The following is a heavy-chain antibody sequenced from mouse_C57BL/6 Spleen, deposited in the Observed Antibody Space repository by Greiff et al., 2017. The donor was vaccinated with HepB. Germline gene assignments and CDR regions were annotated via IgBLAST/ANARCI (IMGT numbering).Heavy chain of an antibody. J-gene: IGHJ4*01. V-gene: IGHV3-6*01. D-gene: IGHD2-4*01. CDR1: GYSITSGYY. CDR2: ISYDGSN. Sequence: EVKLLESGPGLVKPSQSLSLTCSVTGYSITSGYYWNWIRQFPGNKLEWMGYISYDGSNNYNPSLKNRISITRDTSKNQFFLKLNSVTTEDTATYYCARGGKLYYDYDDAMDYWGQGTSVTVSS. CDR3: ARGGKLYYDYDDAMDY.